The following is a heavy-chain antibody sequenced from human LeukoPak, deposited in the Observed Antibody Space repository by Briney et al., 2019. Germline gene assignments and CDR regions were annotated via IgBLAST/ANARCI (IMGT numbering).Heavy chain of an antibody. V-gene: IGHV3-66*01. CDR1: GFTVSSNF. CDR3: ARGAIPAVLYYLDY. Sequence: PGGSLRLSCAASGFTVSSNFMSWVRQAPGKGLEWVSVIFSGGTIYYADSVKGRFTISRDNSKNTLYLQINNLRAEDTAVYYCARGAIPAVLYYLDYWGQGSLVTVSS. D-gene: IGHD1-14*01. CDR2: IFSGGTI. J-gene: IGHJ4*02.